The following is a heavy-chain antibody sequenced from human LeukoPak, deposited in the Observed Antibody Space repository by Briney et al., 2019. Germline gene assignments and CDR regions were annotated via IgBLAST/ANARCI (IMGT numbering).Heavy chain of an antibody. CDR3: AREGGYYDSSGYSEDY. CDR1: GYTVSSNY. V-gene: IGHV3-66*01. D-gene: IGHD3-22*01. Sequence: PGGSLRLFCAATGYTVSSNYMSWVRQAPGKGLEWVSVIYSGGSTYYADSVKGRFTISRDNSKNTLYLQMNSLRAEDTAVYYCAREGGYYDSSGYSEDYWGQGTLVTVSS. CDR2: IYSGGST. J-gene: IGHJ4*02.